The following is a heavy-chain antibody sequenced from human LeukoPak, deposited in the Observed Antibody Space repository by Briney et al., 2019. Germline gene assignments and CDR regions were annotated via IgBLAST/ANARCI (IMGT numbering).Heavy chain of an antibody. CDR2: IIPIFGTA. V-gene: IGHV1-69*13. CDR1: GGTFSSYA. Sequence: SVKVSCKASGGTFSSYAISWVRQVPGQGLEWMGGIIPIFGTANYAQKFQGRVTITADESTSTAYMELSSLRSEDTAVYYRARSDIVVVPAAIPRYNWFDPWGQGTLVTVSS. D-gene: IGHD2-2*02. CDR3: ARSDIVVVPAAIPRYNWFDP. J-gene: IGHJ5*02.